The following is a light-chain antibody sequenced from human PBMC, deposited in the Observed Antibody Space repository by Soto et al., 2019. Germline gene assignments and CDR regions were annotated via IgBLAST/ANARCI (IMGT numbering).Light chain of an antibody. J-gene: IGKJ1*01. V-gene: IGKV3-20*01. CDR1: QSVSSNY. Sequence: EIVLTQSPGTLSLSPGERATLSCRASQSVSSNYLAWYQQKPGQAPRLLIYGASNRATGIPDRFSGSGSGTDFTLTISRREPEDFAVFFCQHYDSPPPTFGQGTNVEIK. CDR3: QHYDSPPPT. CDR2: GAS.